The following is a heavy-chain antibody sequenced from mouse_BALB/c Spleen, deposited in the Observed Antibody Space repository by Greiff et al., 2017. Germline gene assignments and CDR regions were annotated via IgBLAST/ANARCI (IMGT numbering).Heavy chain of an antibody. J-gene: IGHJ4*01. Sequence: VMLVESGGGLVQPGGSRKLSCAASGFTFSSFGMHWVRQAPEKGLEWVAYISSGSSTIYYADTVKGRFTISRDNPKNTLFLQMTSLRSEDTAMYYCARSRDYYGYEAMDYWGQGTSVTVSS. D-gene: IGHD1-2*01. V-gene: IGHV5-17*02. CDR3: ARSRDYYGYEAMDY. CDR2: ISSGSSTI. CDR1: GFTFSSFG.